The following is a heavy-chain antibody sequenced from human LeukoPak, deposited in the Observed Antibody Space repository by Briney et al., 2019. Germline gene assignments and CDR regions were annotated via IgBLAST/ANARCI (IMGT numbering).Heavy chain of an antibody. J-gene: IGHJ3*02. CDR3: ARVRYDILTGYDLAFDI. CDR1: GYTFTSYD. Sequence: ASVKVSCKASGYTFTSYDINWVRQATGQGLEWMGWVNPNSGNTGYAQKFQGRVTMTRNTSISTAYMELSSLRSEDTAVYYCARVRYDILTGYDLAFDIWGQGTMVTISS. V-gene: IGHV1-8*01. D-gene: IGHD3-9*01. CDR2: VNPNSGNT.